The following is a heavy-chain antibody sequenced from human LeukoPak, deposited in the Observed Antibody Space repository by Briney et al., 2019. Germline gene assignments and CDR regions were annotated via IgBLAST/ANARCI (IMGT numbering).Heavy chain of an antibody. CDR2: INPNTGGT. V-gene: IGHV1-2*02. CDR3: ARGGHGHTQNDY. CDR1: GYRFTDYH. D-gene: IGHD5-24*01. Sequence: ASVKVSCKASGYRFTDYHMHWVRQAPGQGLEWMGWINPNTGGTNYAQSFQCRVTMTRDTSITTSYIELSNLLFDDTALYYCARGGHGHTQNDYWGQGTLVTVSS. J-gene: IGHJ4*02.